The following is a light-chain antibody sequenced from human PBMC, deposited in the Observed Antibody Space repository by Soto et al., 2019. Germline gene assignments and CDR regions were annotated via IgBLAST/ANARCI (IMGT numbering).Light chain of an antibody. CDR1: SSDVGGYNF. Sequence: QAALTQPPSASGSPGQSVTISCTGSSSDVGGYNFVSWYQQHPGKAPKLMMYEVSKRPSGVPDRLSGSKSGNTASLTVSGLQAEDEADYYCSSYGGSNTVVFGGGTKLTVL. CDR3: SSYGGSNTVV. J-gene: IGLJ2*01. CDR2: EVS. V-gene: IGLV2-8*01.